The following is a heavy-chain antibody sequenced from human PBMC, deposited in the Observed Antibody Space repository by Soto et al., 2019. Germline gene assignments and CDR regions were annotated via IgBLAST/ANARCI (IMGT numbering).Heavy chain of an antibody. V-gene: IGHV3-23*01. J-gene: IGHJ3*02. Sequence: EVQLLESGGGLVQPGGSLRLSCAASGFTFSSYATSWVRQAPGKGLEWVSAISGSGGSTYYADSVKGRFTISRDNSKNTLYLQMNSLRAEDTAVYYCAKEGGPGELSFLYDAFDIWGQGTMVTVSS. CDR3: AKEGGPGELSFLYDAFDI. CDR1: GFTFSSYA. CDR2: ISGSGGST. D-gene: IGHD3-16*02.